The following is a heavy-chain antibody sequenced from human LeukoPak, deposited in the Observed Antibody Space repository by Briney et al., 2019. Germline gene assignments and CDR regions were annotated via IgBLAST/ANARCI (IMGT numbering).Heavy chain of an antibody. CDR2: MNPNSGNT. D-gene: IGHD3-9*01. CDR1: GYTFTGYY. Sequence: ASVKVSCKASGYTFTGYYMHWGRQATRQGLEWMGWMNPNSGNTAYAQKFQGRVTMTRKTSISTAYMELSSLRSEDTAVYYCAREGDILTVTYAFDIWGQGTMVTVSS. J-gene: IGHJ3*02. V-gene: IGHV1-8*02. CDR3: AREGDILTVTYAFDI.